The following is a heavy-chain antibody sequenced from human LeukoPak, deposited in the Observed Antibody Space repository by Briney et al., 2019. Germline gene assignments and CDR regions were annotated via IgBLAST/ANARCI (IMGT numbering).Heavy chain of an antibody. J-gene: IGHJ4*02. CDR3: AKDLLGYCSSSSCLGADY. CDR2: IWSRGSNK. D-gene: IGHD2-2*01. V-gene: IGHV3-33*06. CDR1: GFTFSSYG. Sequence: GGSLRLSCAASGFTFSSYGMHWVRQAPGKGLEWVAVIWSRGSNKFYGDSVKGRFTISRDNSKNTLYLQMNSLRVEDTAVYYCAKDLLGYCSSSSCLGADYWGQGTLVTVSS.